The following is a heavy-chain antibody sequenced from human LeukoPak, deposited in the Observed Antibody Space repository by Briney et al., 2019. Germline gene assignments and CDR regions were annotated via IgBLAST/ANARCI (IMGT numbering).Heavy chain of an antibody. V-gene: IGHV4-59*01. CDR1: GGSISSYY. J-gene: IGHJ6*03. CDR2: IYYSGST. CDR3: ARVNYYYHYMDV. Sequence: SETLSLTCTVSGGSISSYYWSWIRQPPGKGLEWIGYIYYSGSTNYNPSLKSRVTISVDTSKNQFSLKLSSVTAADTAVYYCARVNYYYHYMDVWGKGTTVTVSS.